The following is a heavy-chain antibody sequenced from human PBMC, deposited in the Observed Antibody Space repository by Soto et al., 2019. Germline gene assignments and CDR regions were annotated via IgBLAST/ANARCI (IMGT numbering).Heavy chain of an antibody. D-gene: IGHD2-2*01. Sequence: QVQLQESGPGLVKPSGTLSLTCAVSGGSISSSNWWSWVRQPPGKGLERIGGIYHSGGTNYDPSLNSRFTNSVNKSKDQYTLKLSSEKAADTAVYYCASGRLIVVVQAAHFDYGGRGTLVTVAS. CDR1: GGSISSSNW. V-gene: IGHV4-4*02. CDR2: IYHSGGT. CDR3: ASGRLIVVVQAAHFDY. J-gene: IGHJ4*02.